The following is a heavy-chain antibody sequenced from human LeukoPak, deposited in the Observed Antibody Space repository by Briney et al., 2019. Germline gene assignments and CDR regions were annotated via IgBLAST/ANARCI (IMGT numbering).Heavy chain of an antibody. CDR3: ARDLYSGHEGNAFDI. CDR1: GGTFSSYA. V-gene: IGHV1-69*04. CDR2: IIPILGIA. Sequence: SVKVSCKASGGTFSSYAVTWVRQAPGQGLEWMGRIIPILGIANYAQKFQGRVTIIADKSTSTAYMELSSLRSEDTAVYYCARDLYSGHEGNAFDIWGQGTMVTVSS. J-gene: IGHJ3*02. D-gene: IGHD5-12*01.